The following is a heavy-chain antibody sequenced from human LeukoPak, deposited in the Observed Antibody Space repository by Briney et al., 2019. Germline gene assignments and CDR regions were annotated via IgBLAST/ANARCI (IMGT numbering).Heavy chain of an antibody. V-gene: IGHV4-59*01. Sequence: SETLSLTCTVSGGSISSYYWSWIRQPPGKGLERIGYIYYSGSTNYNPSLKSRVTISVDTSKNQFSLKLSSVTAADTAVYYCARDFETNLDYWGQGTLVTVSS. CDR2: IYYSGST. CDR1: GGSISSYY. CDR3: ARDFETNLDY. J-gene: IGHJ4*02. D-gene: IGHD5-24*01.